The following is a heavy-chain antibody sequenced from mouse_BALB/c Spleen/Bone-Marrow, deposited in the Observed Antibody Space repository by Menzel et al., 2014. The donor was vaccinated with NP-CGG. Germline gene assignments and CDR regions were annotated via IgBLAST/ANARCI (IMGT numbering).Heavy chain of an antibody. CDR1: GFTFSSYG. D-gene: IGHD3-2*02. J-gene: IGHJ2*01. Sequence: EVKVEESGGDLVKPGGSLKLSCVASGFTFSSYGMSWVRQTPGKRLEWVATISSGGSSTYYPASVKGRFTISRDNAKSTLYLQMSSLNSEDTAMYYCTRRPLQANSYFDCWGQGTTLTVSS. CDR3: TRRPLQANSYFDC. V-gene: IGHV5-6*02. CDR2: ISSGGSST.